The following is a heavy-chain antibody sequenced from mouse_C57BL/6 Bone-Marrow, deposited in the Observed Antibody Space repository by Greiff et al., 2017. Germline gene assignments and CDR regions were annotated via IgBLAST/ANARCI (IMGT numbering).Heavy chain of an antibody. J-gene: IGHJ4*01. CDR3: ARSPPTIVTSYYAMDY. V-gene: IGHV1-54*01. CDR1: GYAFTNYL. CDR2: INPGSGGT. Sequence: VQLQQSGAELVRPGTSVKVSCKASGYAFTNYLIEWVKQRPGQGLEWIGVINPGSGGTNYNEKFKGKATLTADTSSSTAYMQLSSLTSEDSAVYFCARSPPTIVTSYYAMDYWGQGTSVTVSS. D-gene: IGHD2-5*01.